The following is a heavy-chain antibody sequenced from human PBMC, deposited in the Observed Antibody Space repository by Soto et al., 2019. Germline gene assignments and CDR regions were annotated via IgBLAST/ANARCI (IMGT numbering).Heavy chain of an antibody. D-gene: IGHD3-10*01. CDR1: GFTFSSYA. J-gene: IGHJ4*02. CDR2: ISGSGGST. CDR3: AKRLYGSGRLLFGTPLDY. Sequence: GGSLRLSCAASGFTFSSYAMSWVRQAPGKGLEWVSAISGSGGSTYYADSVKGRFTISRDNSKNTLYLQMNSLRAEDTAVYYCAKRLYGSGRLLFGTPLDYWGQGTLVTVSS. V-gene: IGHV3-23*01.